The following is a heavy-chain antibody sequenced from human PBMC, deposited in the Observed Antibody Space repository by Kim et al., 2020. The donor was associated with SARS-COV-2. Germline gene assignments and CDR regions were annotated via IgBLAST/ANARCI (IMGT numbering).Heavy chain of an antibody. D-gene: IGHD3-22*01. V-gene: IGHV3-43*02. CDR1: GFTVDDYA. Sequence: GGSLRLSCAASGFTVDDYAMHWVRQAPGKGLEWVSLISGDGGSTYYADSVKGRFTISRDNSKNSLYLQMNSLRTEDTALYYCAKDYYDNPPPAFDIWGQGTMGTVSS. J-gene: IGHJ3*02. CDR3: AKDYYDNPPPAFDI. CDR2: ISGDGGST.